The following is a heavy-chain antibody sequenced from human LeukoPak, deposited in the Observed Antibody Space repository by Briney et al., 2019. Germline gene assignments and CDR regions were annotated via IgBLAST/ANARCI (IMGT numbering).Heavy chain of an antibody. CDR3: TTEDTYSSSWYVDY. Sequence: GGSLRLSCAASGFTFSNAWMSWVRQAPGKGLEWVGRIKSKTDGGTTDYAAPVNGRFTISRDDSKNTLYLQMNSLKTEDTAVYYCTTEDTYSSSWYVDYWGQGTLVTVSS. CDR2: IKSKTDGGTT. V-gene: IGHV3-15*01. D-gene: IGHD6-13*01. J-gene: IGHJ4*02. CDR1: GFTFSNAW.